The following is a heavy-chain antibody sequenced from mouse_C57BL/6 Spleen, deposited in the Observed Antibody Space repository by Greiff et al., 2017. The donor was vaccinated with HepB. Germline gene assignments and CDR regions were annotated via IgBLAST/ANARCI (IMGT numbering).Heavy chain of an antibody. Sequence: VQLQQSGAELVKPGASVKISCKASGYAFSSYWMNWVKQRPGKGLEWIGQIYPGDGDTNYNGKFKGKATLTADKSSSTAYMQLSSLTSEDSAVYFCARTFYYYGSSYFAYWGQGTLVTVSA. D-gene: IGHD1-1*01. CDR3: ARTFYYYGSSYFAY. V-gene: IGHV1-80*01. CDR1: GYAFSSYW. CDR2: IYPGDGDT. J-gene: IGHJ3*01.